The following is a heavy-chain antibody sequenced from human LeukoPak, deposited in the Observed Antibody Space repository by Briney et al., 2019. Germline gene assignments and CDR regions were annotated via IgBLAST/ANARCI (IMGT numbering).Heavy chain of an antibody. Sequence: SETLSLTCTVSGRSISSSGYFWSWIRQHPGKGLEWIGYIYYNGNTYYNPSLKSRVTISLDTSKNQFSLRLSSVTAADTAVYYCARAVTSYYFDYWGQGTLVTVSS. CDR2: IYYNGNT. CDR1: GRSISSSGYF. D-gene: IGHD4-17*01. CDR3: ARAVTSYYFDY. V-gene: IGHV4-31*03. J-gene: IGHJ4*02.